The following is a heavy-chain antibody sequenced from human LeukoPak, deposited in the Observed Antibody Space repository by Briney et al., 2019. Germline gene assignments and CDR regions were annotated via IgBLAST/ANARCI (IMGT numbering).Heavy chain of an antibody. CDR2: INHSGST. CDR3: ARVLSIVVVTAIPAYFDY. V-gene: IGHV4-34*01. D-gene: IGHD2-21*02. Sequence: PSETLSLTCAVYGGSFSGYYWSWIRQPPGKGLEWIGEINHSGSTNYNPSLKSRVTISVDTSKNQFSLKLSSVTAADTAVYYCARVLSIVVVTAIPAYFDYWGQGTLVTVSS. CDR1: GGSFSGYY. J-gene: IGHJ4*02.